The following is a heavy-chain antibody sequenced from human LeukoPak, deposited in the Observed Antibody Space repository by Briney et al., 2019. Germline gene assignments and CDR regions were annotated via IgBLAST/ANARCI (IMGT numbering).Heavy chain of an antibody. Sequence: PSQTLSLTCTVSGGSISSGDYYWSWIRQPPGKGLEWIGEINHSGSTNYNPSLKSRVTISVDTSKNQFSLKLSSVTAADTAVYYCARGPLRYFDYWGQGTLVTVSS. CDR1: GGSISSGDYY. CDR3: ARGPLRYFDY. J-gene: IGHJ4*02. CDR2: INHSGST. V-gene: IGHV4-30-4*01.